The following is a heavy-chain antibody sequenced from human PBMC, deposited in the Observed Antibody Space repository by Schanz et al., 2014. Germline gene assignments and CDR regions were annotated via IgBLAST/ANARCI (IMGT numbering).Heavy chain of an antibody. CDR2: IYYRGNT. Sequence: QVQLQESGPGLVKPSQTLSLTCTVSGVSISSAYWSWIRQHPGKGLEWIGFIYYRGNTYYNPSLKSRLTMSVDTSKNQFSLRLSSVTAADTAVYYCARHGGIPYYPMDVWGQGTTVTVSS. CDR1: GVSISSAY. CDR3: ARHGGIPYYPMDV. D-gene: IGHD3-16*01. J-gene: IGHJ6*02. V-gene: IGHV4-31*03.